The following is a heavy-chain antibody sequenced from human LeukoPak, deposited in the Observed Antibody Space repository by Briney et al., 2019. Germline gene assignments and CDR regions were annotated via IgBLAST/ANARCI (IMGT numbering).Heavy chain of an antibody. J-gene: IGHJ4*02. V-gene: IGHV3-72*01. D-gene: IGHD3-22*01. Sequence: GGSLRLSCAASGFTFSSYGMHWVRQAPGKGLEWVGRIRNKANGYTTAYAASVKGRFSISRDDSKNSLYLQMNSLKTEDTAVYYCARCFYDSSGFPYDHWGQGTLVTVSS. CDR3: ARCFYDSSGFPYDH. CDR2: IRNKANGYTT. CDR1: GFTFSSYG.